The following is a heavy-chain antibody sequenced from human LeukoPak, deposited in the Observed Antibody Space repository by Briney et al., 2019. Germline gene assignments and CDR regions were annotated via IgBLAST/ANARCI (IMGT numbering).Heavy chain of an antibody. CDR1: GFTFSSYG. CDR3: ARVLSSGWVYNWFDP. D-gene: IGHD6-19*01. V-gene: IGHV3-23*01. Sequence: GGSLRLSCAASGFTFSSYGMSWVRQAPGKGLEWVSAISGSGGSTYYADSVKGRFTISRDNSKNTLYLQMNSLRAEDTAVYYCARVLSSGWVYNWFDPWGQGTLVTVSS. CDR2: ISGSGGST. J-gene: IGHJ5*02.